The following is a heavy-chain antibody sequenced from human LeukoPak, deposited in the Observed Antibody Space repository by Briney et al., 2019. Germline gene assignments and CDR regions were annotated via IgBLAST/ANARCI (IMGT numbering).Heavy chain of an antibody. Sequence: SETLSLTCTVSGYSISSYYWSWIRQPPGKGLEWIGYIYYSGSTNYNPSLKSRVTISVDTSKNQFSLKLSSVTAADTAVYYCARCLTWAAFDIWGQGTMVTVSS. V-gene: IGHV4-59*01. CDR2: IYYSGST. D-gene: IGHD1-26*01. CDR1: GYSISSYY. J-gene: IGHJ3*02. CDR3: ARCLTWAAFDI.